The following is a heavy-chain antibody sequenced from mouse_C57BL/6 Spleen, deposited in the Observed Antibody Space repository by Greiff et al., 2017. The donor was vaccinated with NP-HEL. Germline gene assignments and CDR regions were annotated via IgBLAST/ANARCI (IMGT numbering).Heavy chain of an antibody. J-gene: IGHJ2*01. CDR2: IYPGDGDT. CDR1: GYAFSSSW. CDR3: GRGDYFDY. Sequence: QVQLQQSGPELVKPGASVKISCKASGYAFSSSWMNWVKQRPGKGLEWIGRIYPGDGDTNYNGKFKGKATLTADKSSSTAYMQLSSLTSEDSAVYFCGRGDYFDYWGQGTTLTVSS. V-gene: IGHV1-82*01.